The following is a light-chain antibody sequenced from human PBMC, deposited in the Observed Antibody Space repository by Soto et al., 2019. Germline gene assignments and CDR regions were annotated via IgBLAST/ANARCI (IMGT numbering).Light chain of an antibody. V-gene: IGKV3-15*01. CDR2: RAS. CDR1: HYVYST. Sequence: EIVMTQSPATLSVSPGERATLSCTASHYVYSTLAWFPQRPGQAPRLLIYRASTRAAGTPARFSGSGSGTEFTLTTTSLQSEDFALYDCDQYHNLWTFGQGTEVEIK. J-gene: IGKJ1*01. CDR3: DQYHNLWT.